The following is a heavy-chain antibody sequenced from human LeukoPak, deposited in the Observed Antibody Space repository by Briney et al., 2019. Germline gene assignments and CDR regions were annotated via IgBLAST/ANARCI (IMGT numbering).Heavy chain of an antibody. J-gene: IGHJ4*02. Sequence: PSETLSLTCAVYGGSFSGYYWSWIRQPPGKGLEWIGEINHSGSTNYNPSLKSRVTISVDTSKNQFSLKLSSVTAADTAVYYCARGGRRYSYGAPSQYWGQGTLVTVSS. CDR3: ARGGRRYSYGAPSQY. CDR1: GGSFSGYY. D-gene: IGHD5-18*01. V-gene: IGHV4-34*01. CDR2: INHSGST.